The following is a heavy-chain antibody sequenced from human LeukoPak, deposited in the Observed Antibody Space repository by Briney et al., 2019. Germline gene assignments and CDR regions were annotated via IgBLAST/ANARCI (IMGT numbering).Heavy chain of an antibody. Sequence: GGSLRLSCAASGFTFSSYTMNWVRQAPGKGLEWVSSISSSGSYIYYADSVKGRFTISRDNAKNSLYLQMNSLRAEDTAVYYCARDTYDILTGYYKWAFDIWGQGTMVTVSS. D-gene: IGHD3-9*01. CDR2: ISSSGSYI. CDR3: ARDTYDILTGYYKWAFDI. CDR1: GFTFSSYT. J-gene: IGHJ3*02. V-gene: IGHV3-21*06.